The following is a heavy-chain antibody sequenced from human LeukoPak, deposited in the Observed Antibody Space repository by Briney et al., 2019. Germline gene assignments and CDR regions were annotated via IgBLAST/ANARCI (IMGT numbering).Heavy chain of an antibody. J-gene: IGHJ4*02. V-gene: IGHV6-1*01. CDR1: GDSVSSSSAA. D-gene: IGHD7-27*01. Sequence: SQTLSLTCAISGDSVSSSSAAWSWLRQSPSRGLKWLGRTYYTSKWYSDYAESVQGRITINPDTSKNQFSLQLHSVTPEDMAVYYCARMTGDSAFWGQGTLVTVSS. CDR2: TYYTSKWYS. CDR3: ARMTGDSAF.